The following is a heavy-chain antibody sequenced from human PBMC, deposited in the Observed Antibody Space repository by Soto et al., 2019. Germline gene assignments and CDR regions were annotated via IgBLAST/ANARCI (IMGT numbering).Heavy chain of an antibody. CDR1: GGTFSSYA. CDR2: IIPIFGTA. D-gene: IGHD3-16*01. V-gene: IGHV1-69*13. CDR3: ARDLGRDGYTYTRDDAFDI. Sequence: SVKVSCKASGGTFSSYAISWVRQAPGQGLEWMGGIIPIFGTANYAQKFQGRVTITADESTSTAYMELSSLRSEDTAVYYCARDLGRDGYTYTRDDAFDIWGQGTMVTVSS. J-gene: IGHJ3*02.